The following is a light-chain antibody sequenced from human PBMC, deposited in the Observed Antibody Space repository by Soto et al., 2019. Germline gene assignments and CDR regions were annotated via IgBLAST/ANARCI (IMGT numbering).Light chain of an antibody. V-gene: IGKV1-39*01. CDR3: QQSYSTPRT. J-gene: IGKJ4*01. CDR2: AAS. Sequence: DIQMTQSPSSLSASVGDRVTITCRASQSISRYLNWYQQKPGQAPKILIYAASSLQSGVPSRFSGGGSGSAFSLTISSLQPEDFATYYLQQSYSTPRTFGGGTKVEIK. CDR1: QSISRY.